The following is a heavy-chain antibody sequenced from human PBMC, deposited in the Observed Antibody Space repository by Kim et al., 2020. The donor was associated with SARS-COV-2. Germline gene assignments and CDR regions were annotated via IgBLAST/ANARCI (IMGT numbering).Heavy chain of an antibody. Sequence: ADTVKCRFTITRDNSKNKLYLQMNSLRAEDTAVYYCATGLSGSCYSGLDYWGQGILVTVSS. J-gene: IGHJ4*02. D-gene: IGHD2-15*01. V-gene: IGHV3-23*01. CDR3: ATGLSGSCYSGLDY.